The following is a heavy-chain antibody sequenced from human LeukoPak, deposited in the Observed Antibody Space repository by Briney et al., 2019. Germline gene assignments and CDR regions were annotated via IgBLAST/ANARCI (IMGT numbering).Heavy chain of an antibody. CDR1: GGSISGYY. D-gene: IGHD6-13*01. CDR2: VYYNGNT. V-gene: IGHV4-59*01. J-gene: IGHJ5*02. CDR3: ARDLGQQPPYNWFDP. Sequence: SETLSLTCTVSGGSISGYYWTWIRQPPGKGLDWIGFVYYNGNTRYNPSLKSRVTISVDTSENQFSLNLTSVTAADTAVYYCARDLGQQPPYNWFDPWGQGTLVTVSS.